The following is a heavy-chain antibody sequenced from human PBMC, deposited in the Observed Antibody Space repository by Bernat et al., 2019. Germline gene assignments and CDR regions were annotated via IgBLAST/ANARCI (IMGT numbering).Heavy chain of an antibody. J-gene: IGHJ5*02. CDR3: AKEDYGGGVNWFDP. CDR1: GFTFSSYA. Sequence: EVQLLESGGGLVQPGGSLRLSCAASGFTFSSYAMSWVRQAPGKGLEWVSAISGSGTYIYYADSVKGRFTISRVNAKNSLYLQMNSLRADDTAVYYCAKEDYGGGVNWFDPWGQGTLVTVSS. D-gene: IGHD4-23*01. V-gene: IGHV3-23*01. CDR2: ISGSGTYI.